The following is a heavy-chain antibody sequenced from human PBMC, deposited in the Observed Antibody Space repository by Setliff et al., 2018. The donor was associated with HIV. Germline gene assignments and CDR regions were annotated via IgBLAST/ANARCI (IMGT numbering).Heavy chain of an antibody. D-gene: IGHD3-22*01. V-gene: IGHV4-39*01. CDR1: GGSISSSGYF. Sequence: KPSETLSLTCTVSGGSISSSGYFWGWIRQPPGKGLEWIGSIYYSGSTYYNPSLKSRVTISVDTSENQFSLKLSSVTAADTAVYYCARRYYDSSGYYYPFDYWGQGTLVTVSS. J-gene: IGHJ4*02. CDR3: ARRYYDSSGYYYPFDY. CDR2: IYYSGST.